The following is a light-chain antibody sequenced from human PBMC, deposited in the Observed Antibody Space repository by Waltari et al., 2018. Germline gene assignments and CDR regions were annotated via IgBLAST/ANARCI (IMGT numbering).Light chain of an antibody. J-gene: IGLJ2*01. CDR2: EVH. Sequence: QSGLTQPASVSGSPGQSITISCPGSSGDVGSYKLVSWYQRHPGQAPKLIISEVHDRPSGVSNRFSGSKSGNTASLTISGLQAEDEADYYCCSYAGGSVIFGGGTKLTVL. CDR3: CSYAGGSVI. CDR1: SGDVGSYKL. V-gene: IGLV2-23*02.